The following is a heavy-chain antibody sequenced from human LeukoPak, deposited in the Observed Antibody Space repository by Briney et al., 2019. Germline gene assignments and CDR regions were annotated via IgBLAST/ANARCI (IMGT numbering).Heavy chain of an antibody. J-gene: IGHJ4*02. D-gene: IGHD3-3*01. CDR1: GDAFTNYC. Sequence: ASVKVSCKAPGDAFTNYCFHWVRQTPRHGFEWMGIVDPSVATPTYAERFQGRVTMTRDASTGTVYMELRSLKGKDTAVYYCARSRLRFLQWDYWGQGTVVTVSS. V-gene: IGHV1-46*01. CDR3: ARSRLRFLQWDY. CDR2: VDPSVATP.